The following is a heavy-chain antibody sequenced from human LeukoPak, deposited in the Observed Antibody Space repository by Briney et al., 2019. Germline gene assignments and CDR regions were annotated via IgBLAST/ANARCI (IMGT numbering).Heavy chain of an antibody. D-gene: IGHD6-19*01. CDR1: GFTFSSYE. CDR2: ISSSGSTI. V-gene: IGHV3-48*03. J-gene: IGHJ4*02. Sequence: GGSLRLSCAASGFTFSSYEMNWVRQAPGKGLEWVSYISSSGSTIYYADSVKGRFTISRDNAKNSLYLQMNSLRAEDTAVYYCATTGYSGGWKLNWGQGTLVTVSS. CDR3: ATTGYSGGWKLN.